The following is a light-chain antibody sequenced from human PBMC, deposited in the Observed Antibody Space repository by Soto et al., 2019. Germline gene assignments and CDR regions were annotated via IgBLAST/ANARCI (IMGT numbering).Light chain of an antibody. Sequence: EIAMTQSPVTLSVSPGERATLSCRASQSVTNSYLAWYQQKPGQAPRLLIFGASTRAAGIPARFSGSGSGTEFTLTISSLQSEDFAVYYCQQYSNWPLTFGGGTKVDIK. CDR1: QSVTNSY. CDR3: QQYSNWPLT. CDR2: GAS. J-gene: IGKJ4*01. V-gene: IGKV3-15*01.